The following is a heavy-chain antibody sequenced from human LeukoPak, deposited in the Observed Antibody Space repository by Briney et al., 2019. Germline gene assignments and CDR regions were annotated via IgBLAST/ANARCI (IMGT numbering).Heavy chain of an antibody. CDR2: ISGSGGTT. J-gene: IGHJ6*03. CDR3: AKAFGHYILTGYYYYYMDV. CDR1: KFTSSNYA. D-gene: IGHD3-9*01. V-gene: IGHV3-23*01. Sequence: PGGSLRLSCAASKFTSSNYAMTWVRQAPGKGLEWVSGISGSGGTTYYAHSVKGRFTISRDISRNTLHLQMNSLRAEDTAVYYCAKAFGHYILTGYYYYYMDVWGKGTTVTVSS.